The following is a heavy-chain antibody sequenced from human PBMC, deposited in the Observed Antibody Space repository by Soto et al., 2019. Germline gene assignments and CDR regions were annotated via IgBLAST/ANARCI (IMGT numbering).Heavy chain of an antibody. D-gene: IGHD2-21*01. CDR2: IFYSENT. Sequence: SETLSLTCTGSGDSVTSGSHNWSWIRQPPGQGLVYIGNIFYSENTSYYPSLKSRVTILVNKSNNQFSLKLSSVTAADTAAYYCARVPVEIATIGYYYSYGVDVWGQGTTVTVSS. J-gene: IGHJ6*02. V-gene: IGHV4-61*01. CDR3: ARVPVEIATIGYYYSYGVDV. CDR1: GDSVTSGSHN.